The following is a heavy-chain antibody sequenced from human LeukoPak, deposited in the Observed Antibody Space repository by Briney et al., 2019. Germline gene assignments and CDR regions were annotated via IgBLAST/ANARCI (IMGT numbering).Heavy chain of an antibody. CDR1: GYTFTSYA. D-gene: IGHD2-2*01. CDR2: INAGNGNT. Sequence: GASVTVSCTASGYTFTSYAMHWVRQAPGQRLEWMGWINAGNGNTKYSQKFQGRVTITRDTSASTAYMELSSLRSEDTAVYYCARSPSLPQYQLPKNYYYYGMDVWGQGTTVTVSS. V-gene: IGHV1-3*01. CDR3: ARSPSLPQYQLPKNYYYYGMDV. J-gene: IGHJ6*02.